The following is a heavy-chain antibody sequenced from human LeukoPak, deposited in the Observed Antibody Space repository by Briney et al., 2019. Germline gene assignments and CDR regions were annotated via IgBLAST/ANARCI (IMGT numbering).Heavy chain of an antibody. CDR3: ARLCSGGSCYNPLFDY. Sequence: ASETLSLTCTVSGGSISSYYWSWIRQPPGEGLEWIGYIYYSGSTNYNPSLKSRVTISVDTSKNQFSLKLSSVTAADTAVYYCARLCSGGSCYNPLFDYWGQGTLVTVSS. V-gene: IGHV4-59*01. CDR2: IYYSGST. CDR1: GGSISSYY. J-gene: IGHJ4*02. D-gene: IGHD2-15*01.